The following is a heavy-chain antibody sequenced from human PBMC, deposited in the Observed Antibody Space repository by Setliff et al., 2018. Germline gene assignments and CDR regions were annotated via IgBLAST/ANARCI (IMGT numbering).Heavy chain of an antibody. V-gene: IGHV1-18*01. J-gene: IGHJ4*02. D-gene: IGHD3-22*01. CDR1: GDTFSTYS. Sequence: ASVKVSCKASGDTFSTYSLSWVRQAPGQGLEWMGWANNKNFNTNYAQKFQGRVTMTIDPSTDTVYMELRSLKSDDTALYYCARINFYVSSGYYYAPDYWGQGTLVTVSS. CDR3: ARINFYVSSGYYYAPDY. CDR2: ANNKNFNT.